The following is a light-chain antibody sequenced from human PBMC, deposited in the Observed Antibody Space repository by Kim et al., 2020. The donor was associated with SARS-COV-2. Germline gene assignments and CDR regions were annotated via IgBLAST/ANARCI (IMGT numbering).Light chain of an antibody. J-gene: IGLJ2*01. CDR2: DVT. V-gene: IGLV2-14*03. CDR1: SSDVGSYNY. Sequence: QSITISCTGTSSDVGSYNYISWYQQHPGKAPKLMIYDVTNRPSGVSNRFSGSKSGNTASLTISGLQAEDEADYYCSSYTSSSTLGLFGGGTQLTVL. CDR3: SSYTSSSTLGL.